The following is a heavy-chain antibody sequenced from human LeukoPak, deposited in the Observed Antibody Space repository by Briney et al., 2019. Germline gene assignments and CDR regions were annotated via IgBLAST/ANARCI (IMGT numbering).Heavy chain of an antibody. D-gene: IGHD3-22*01. CDR1: GFTFGDYA. CDR3: TRDLAIVVVNSNYYYGMDV. V-gene: IGHV3-49*04. CDR2: IRSKAYGGTT. Sequence: PGGSLRLSCTASGFTFGDYAMSWVRQAPGKGLEWVGFIRSKAYGGTTEYAASVKGRFTISRDDSKSIAYLQMNSLETEDTAVYYCTRDLAIVVVNSNYYYGMDVWGQGTTVTVSS. J-gene: IGHJ6*02.